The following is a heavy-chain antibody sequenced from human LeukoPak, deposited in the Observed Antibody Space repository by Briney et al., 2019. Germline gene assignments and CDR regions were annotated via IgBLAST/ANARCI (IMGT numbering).Heavy chain of an antibody. V-gene: IGHV3-33*01. CDR3: ARLNYDFWSGVWEGYYMDV. CDR2: IWYDGSNK. D-gene: IGHD3-3*01. J-gene: IGHJ6*03. CDR1: GFTFSSNG. Sequence: PGGSLRLSCVASGFTFSSNGMHWVRQAPGKGLEWVAVIWYDGSNKYYADSVKGRFTISRDNSKNTLYLQMNSLRAEDTAVYYCARLNYDFWSGVWEGYYMDVWGKGTTVTVSS.